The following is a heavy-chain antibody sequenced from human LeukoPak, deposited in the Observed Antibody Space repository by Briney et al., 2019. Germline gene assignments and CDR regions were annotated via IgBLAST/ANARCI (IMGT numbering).Heavy chain of an antibody. CDR2: IYYSGST. CDR1: GGSISSGGYY. D-gene: IGHD3-10*01. Sequence: SQTLSLTCTVSGGSISSGGYYWRWIRQHPGKGLEWIGYIYYSGSTYYNPSLKSRFTISVDTSKNQFSLKLSSVTAADTAVYYCARDHHGSGSYGAYYYGMDVWGQGTTVTVS. V-gene: IGHV4-31*03. J-gene: IGHJ6*02. CDR3: ARDHHGSGSYGAYYYGMDV.